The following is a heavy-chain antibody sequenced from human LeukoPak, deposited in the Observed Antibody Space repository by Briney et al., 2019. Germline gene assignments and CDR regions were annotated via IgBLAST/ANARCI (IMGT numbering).Heavy chain of an antibody. CDR1: GFTFSSYG. CDR2: ISYDGSNK. V-gene: IGHV3-30*18. CDR3: AKTITMIVVATRGAFDI. D-gene: IGHD3-22*01. Sequence: GRSLRLSCAASGFTFSSYGMHWVRQALGKGLEWVAVISYDGSNKYYADSVKGRFTISRDNSKNTLYLQMNSLRAEDTAVYYCAKTITMIVVATRGAFDIWGQGTMVTVSS. J-gene: IGHJ3*02.